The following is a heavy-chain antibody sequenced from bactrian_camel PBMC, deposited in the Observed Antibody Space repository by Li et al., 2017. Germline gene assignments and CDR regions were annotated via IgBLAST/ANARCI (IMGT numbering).Heavy chain of an antibody. CDR1: GYTYSTSC. CDR3: AAPRPFDGPCLVVAGSRPGNY. CDR2: ISSEGTT. Sequence: HVQLVESGGGSIQAGGSPNLSCTVSGYTYSTSCMGWFRRAPGIDREGVAAISSEGTTSYANFVKGRFTISQDNAKNTLYLQMNSLKPEDTGTYYCAAPRPFDGPCLVVAGSRPGNYRGRGTQVTVS. J-gene: IGHJ4*01. D-gene: IGHD6*01. V-gene: IGHV3S57*01.